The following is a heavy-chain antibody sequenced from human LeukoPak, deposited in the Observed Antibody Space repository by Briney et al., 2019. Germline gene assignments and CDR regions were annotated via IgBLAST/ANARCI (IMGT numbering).Heavy chain of an antibody. CDR3: ARDKDYYGSGSYSYYFDY. V-gene: IGHV1-2*02. CDR2: INPNSGGT. D-gene: IGHD3-10*01. J-gene: IGHJ4*02. Sequence: ASVKVSCKASGYTFTGYYMHWVRQAPGQGPEWMGWINPNSGGTNYAQKFQGRVTMTRDTSISTAYMELSRLRSDDTAVYYCARDKDYYGSGSYSYYFDYWGQGTLVTVSS. CDR1: GYTFTGYY.